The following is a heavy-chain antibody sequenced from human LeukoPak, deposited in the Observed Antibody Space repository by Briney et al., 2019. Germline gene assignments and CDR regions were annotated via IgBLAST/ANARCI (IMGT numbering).Heavy chain of an antibody. CDR1: SSSINSVYY. V-gene: IGHV4-38-2*02. Sequence: SETLSLTCTVSSSSINSVYYWGWIRQPPGKGLEWIGSIYHSGSTYYNPSLKSRVTISVDTSKNQFSLKLSSVTAADTAVYYCAGRERKKTQFGYSSSLYYFDYWGQGTLVTVSS. D-gene: IGHD6-19*01. CDR2: IYHSGST. CDR3: AGRERKKTQFGYSSSLYYFDY. J-gene: IGHJ4*02.